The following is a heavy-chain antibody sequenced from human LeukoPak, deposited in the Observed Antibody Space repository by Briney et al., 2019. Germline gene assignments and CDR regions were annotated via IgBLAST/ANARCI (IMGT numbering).Heavy chain of an antibody. CDR3: ARVIVVVPAAMNAFDI. Sequence: GASVTVSCKASGHTFTGYYMRWVRQAPGQGLEWMGWINPNSGGTNYAQKFQGRVTMTRDTSISTAYMALSRLRSDDTAVYYCARVIVVVPAAMNAFDIWGQGTMVTVSS. D-gene: IGHD2-2*01. V-gene: IGHV1-2*02. CDR1: GHTFTGYY. J-gene: IGHJ3*02. CDR2: INPNSGGT.